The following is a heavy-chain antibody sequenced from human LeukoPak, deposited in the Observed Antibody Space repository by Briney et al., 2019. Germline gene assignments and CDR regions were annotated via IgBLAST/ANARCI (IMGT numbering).Heavy chain of an antibody. CDR1: GYTFTSYG. D-gene: IGHD5-24*01. Sequence: SVKVSCKASGYTFTSYGISWVRQAPGQGLEWMGGIIPIFGTANYAQKFQGRVTITADESTSTAYMELSSLRSEDTAVYYCARGGDGYIEGYFDYWGQGTLVTVSS. CDR3: ARGGDGYIEGYFDY. CDR2: IIPIFGTA. V-gene: IGHV1-69*13. J-gene: IGHJ4*02.